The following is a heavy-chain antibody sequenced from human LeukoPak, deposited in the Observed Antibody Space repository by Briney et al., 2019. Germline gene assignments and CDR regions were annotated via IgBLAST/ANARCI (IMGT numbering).Heavy chain of an antibody. D-gene: IGHD6-13*01. Sequence: SQTLSLTCAISGDSVSSNSAAWNWIRQSPSRGLEWLGRTYYRSKWYNDYAVSVKSRITINPDTSKNQFSLQLNSVTPEDTAVYYCARDGIAAAGTGGWNWFDPWGQGTLVTVSS. CDR3: ARDGIAAAGTGGWNWFDP. V-gene: IGHV6-1*01. CDR2: TYYRSKWYN. J-gene: IGHJ5*02. CDR1: GDSVSSNSAA.